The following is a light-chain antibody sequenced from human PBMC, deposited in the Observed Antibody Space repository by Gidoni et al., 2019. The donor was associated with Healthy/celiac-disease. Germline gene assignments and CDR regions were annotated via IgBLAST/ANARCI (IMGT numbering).Light chain of an antibody. CDR3: QQSYSIT. CDR2: AAS. Sequence: DIQMTQSPSSLSASVGARVTITCRASQSISSYLNWYQQKPGKAPKLLSYAASSLQSGVPSRFSGSGSGTDFTITSSRLQPEDFATYYCQQSYSITFGQGTKVEIK. J-gene: IGKJ1*01. CDR1: QSISSY. V-gene: IGKV1-39*01.